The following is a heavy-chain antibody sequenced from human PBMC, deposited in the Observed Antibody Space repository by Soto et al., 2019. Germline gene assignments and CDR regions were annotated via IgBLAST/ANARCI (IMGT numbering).Heavy chain of an antibody. V-gene: IGHV4-31*03. CDR1: GVFIRSGGYY. CDR3: ARDRLMATAGTARHYFGLDF. Sequence: TLFLTCTVSGVFIRSGGYYWSWVRQNPRRGLEWIGNIYYSGNTYYNPSLKSRLTISVDTSKNQFSLNLSSVTAADTAVYYCARDRLMATAGTARHYFGLDFWGQGTTVTVSS. D-gene: IGHD5-18*01. J-gene: IGHJ6*02. CDR2: IYYSGNT.